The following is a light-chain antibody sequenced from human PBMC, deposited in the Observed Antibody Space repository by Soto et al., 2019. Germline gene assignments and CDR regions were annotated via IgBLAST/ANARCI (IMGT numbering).Light chain of an antibody. CDR3: QQYNNWPLLT. J-gene: IGKJ4*01. CDR1: QSVSSD. Sequence: EIVMTQSPATLSVSPGERATLSCRASQSVSSDLAWYQQKPGQPPRLLIYGASTRATAIPARFSGSGSGTEFTLTISSLQSEDFAVYYCQQYNNWPLLTFGGGTKVEIK. V-gene: IGKV3-15*01. CDR2: GAS.